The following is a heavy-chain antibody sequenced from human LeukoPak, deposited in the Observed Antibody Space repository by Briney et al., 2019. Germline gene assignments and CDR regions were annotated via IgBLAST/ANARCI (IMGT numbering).Heavy chain of an antibody. Sequence: ASVKVSCKASGYTFTGYYMHWVRQAPGQGLEWMGWMNPNSGNTGYAQKFQGRVTMTRNTSISTAYMELSSLRSEDTAVYYCAREYGDYPDYWGQGTLVTVSS. V-gene: IGHV1-8*02. CDR2: MNPNSGNT. D-gene: IGHD4-17*01. CDR3: AREYGDYPDY. J-gene: IGHJ4*02. CDR1: GYTFTGYY.